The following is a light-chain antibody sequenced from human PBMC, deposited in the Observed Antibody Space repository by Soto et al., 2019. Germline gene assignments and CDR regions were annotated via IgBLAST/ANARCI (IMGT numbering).Light chain of an antibody. V-gene: IGKV1-5*01. CDR2: DVS. CDR3: QHYNSYPWT. J-gene: IGKJ1*01. Sequence: DIQMTQSPSTLSASIGDRVTITCRASESISSWLAWYQQKPGKAPKLLIYDVSSLESGVPSRFSGSGSGTEFTLTISSLQPDDFETYYCQHYNSYPWTFGQGTKVDIK. CDR1: ESISSW.